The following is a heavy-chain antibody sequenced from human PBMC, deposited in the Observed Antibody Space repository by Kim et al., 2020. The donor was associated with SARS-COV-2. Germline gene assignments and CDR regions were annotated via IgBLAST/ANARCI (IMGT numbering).Heavy chain of an antibody. Sequence: SETLSLTCTVSGGSISSSSYYWVWIRQPPGQGLEWIGSIYYSGSTYYNPSLKSRVTISVDTSKNQFSLKLSSVTAADTAVYYCARLQLARDYYYYGMDVWGQGTTVTVSS. CDR2: IYYSGST. D-gene: IGHD5-18*01. J-gene: IGHJ6*02. V-gene: IGHV4-39*01. CDR3: ARLQLARDYYYYGMDV. CDR1: GGSISSSSYY.